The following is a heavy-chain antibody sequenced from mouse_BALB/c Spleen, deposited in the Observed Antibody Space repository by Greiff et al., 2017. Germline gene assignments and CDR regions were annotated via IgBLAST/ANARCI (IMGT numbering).Heavy chain of an antibody. CDR2: ISSGSSTI. Sequence: EVQLQESGGGLVQPGGSRKLSCAASGFTFSSFGMHWVRQAPEKGLEWVAYISSGSSTIYYADTVKGRFTISRDNPKNTLFLQMTSLRSEDTAMYYCARSAGYGTWFAYWGQGTLVTVSA. CDR3: ARSAGYGTWFAY. J-gene: IGHJ3*01. D-gene: IGHD1-2*01. CDR1: GFTFSSFG. V-gene: IGHV5-17*02.